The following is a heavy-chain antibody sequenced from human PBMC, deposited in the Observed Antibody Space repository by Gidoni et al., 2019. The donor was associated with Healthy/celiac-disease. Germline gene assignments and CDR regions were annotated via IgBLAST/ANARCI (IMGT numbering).Heavy chain of an antibody. CDR2: ICYDGSNK. CDR1: GSPFSSYG. D-gene: IGHD2-2*01. V-gene: IGHV3-33*01. Sequence: QVKLVESGGGVVQPGRYLRLSCAASGSPFSSYGMHAVRQAPGKGLELVAFICYDGSNKYYADSVKGRFTISRDNSKNTLYLQMNSLRAEDTAVYYCARDHCSSTSCYSSYYYYGMDVWGQGTTVTVSS. J-gene: IGHJ6*02. CDR3: ARDHCSSTSCYSSYYYYGMDV.